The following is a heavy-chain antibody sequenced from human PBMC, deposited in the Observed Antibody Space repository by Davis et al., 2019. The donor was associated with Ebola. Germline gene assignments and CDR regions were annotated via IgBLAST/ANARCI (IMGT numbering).Heavy chain of an antibody. J-gene: IGHJ2*01. CDR3: AKASIAAGGGYWYFDL. D-gene: IGHD6-13*01. Sequence: GESLKISCAASGFTFSSYAMSWVRQAPGKGLEWVSAISGSGVSTYYADSVKGRFTISRDTPKNALYLQRNSLRAEDTAVYYCAKASIAAGGGYWYFDLWCRGTLVTVSS. CDR1: GFTFSSYA. CDR2: ISGSGVST. V-gene: IGHV3-23*01.